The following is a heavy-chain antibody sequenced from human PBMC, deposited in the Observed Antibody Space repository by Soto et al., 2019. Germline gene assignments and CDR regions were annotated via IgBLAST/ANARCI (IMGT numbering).Heavy chain of an antibody. CDR1: GYTFTNYG. V-gene: IGHV1-18*01. D-gene: IGHD3-22*01. CDR3: ARDRLRGYDSSGFYS. Sequence: GASVKVSCKASGYTFTNYGISWVRQAPGQGLEWMGWISGYNGNTNYAQKLQGRVTMTTATSTSTVFLELRSLKSDDTAIYYCARDRLRGYDSSGFYSWGQGTMVTVSS. CDR2: ISGYNGNT. J-gene: IGHJ4*02.